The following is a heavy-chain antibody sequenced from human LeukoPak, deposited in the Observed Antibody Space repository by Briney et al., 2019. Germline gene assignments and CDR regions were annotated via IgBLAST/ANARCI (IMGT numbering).Heavy chain of an antibody. D-gene: IGHD3-22*01. Sequence: SETLSLTCTVSGGSISSDYYYWSWIRQPAEKGLEWIGYIYYSGGTSYNPSLNSRVNILIDTSKNQFSLKLGSVTAADTAVYYCARRRVDSSGYDAFDIWGQGTMVTVSS. V-gene: IGHV4-61*10. CDR1: GGSISSDYYY. CDR3: ARRRVDSSGYDAFDI. CDR2: IYYSGGT. J-gene: IGHJ3*02.